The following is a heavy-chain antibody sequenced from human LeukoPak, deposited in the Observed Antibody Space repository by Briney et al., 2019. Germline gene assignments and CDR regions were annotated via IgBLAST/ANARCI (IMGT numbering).Heavy chain of an antibody. Sequence: PGRSLRLSCAASGFTFSSHAMHWVRQAPGKGLEWVAVISYDGSNKYYADSVKGRFTISRDNSKNTLYLQINSLRAEDTTVYYCARDMGANYYGSGSYVDYWGQGTLVTVSS. J-gene: IGHJ4*02. CDR2: ISYDGSNK. CDR1: GFTFSSHA. CDR3: ARDMGANYYGSGSYVDY. D-gene: IGHD3-10*01. V-gene: IGHV3-30-3*01.